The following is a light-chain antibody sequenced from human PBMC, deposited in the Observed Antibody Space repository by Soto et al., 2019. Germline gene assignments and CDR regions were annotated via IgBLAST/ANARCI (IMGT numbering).Light chain of an antibody. CDR2: ETS. Sequence: EIVMTQSPATLSVSPGERATLSCRASQTVSNIYLVWYQQRPGQAPRLLIYETSIRASGIPDRFSGSGSGTDFTLTISRLEPEDFAVYWCQQFGTSPYTFGQGTKVDIK. V-gene: IGKV3-20*01. CDR1: QTVSNIY. CDR3: QQFGTSPYT. J-gene: IGKJ2*01.